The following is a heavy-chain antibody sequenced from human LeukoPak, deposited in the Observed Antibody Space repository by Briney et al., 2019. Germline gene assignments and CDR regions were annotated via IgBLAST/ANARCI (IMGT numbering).Heavy chain of an antibody. D-gene: IGHD3-22*01. CDR1: GFTFDDYA. V-gene: IGHV3-9*01. J-gene: IGHJ4*02. CDR3: AKDSGYDSSGYFANFDY. CDR2: ISWNSGSI. Sequence: PGGSLRLSCAASGFTFDDYAMHWVRQAPGKGLEWVSGISWNSGSIGYADSVKGRFTISRDNAKNSLYLQMNSLRAEDTALYYCAKDSGYDSSGYFANFDYWGQGTLVTVSS.